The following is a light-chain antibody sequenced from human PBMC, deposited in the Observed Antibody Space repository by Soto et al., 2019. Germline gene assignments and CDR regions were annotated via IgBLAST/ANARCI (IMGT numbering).Light chain of an antibody. CDR3: QQYGSSGT. Sequence: DIQMTQSPSSVSASVGDRVTITYRASERINTYLAWYQQQPGKAPKLLTYAASSLQSGVPSRFSGSGSGAEFTLTISNLQPEDFAVYYCQQYGSSGTFGQGTKVDIK. V-gene: IGKV1-12*01. J-gene: IGKJ1*01. CDR2: AAS. CDR1: ERINTY.